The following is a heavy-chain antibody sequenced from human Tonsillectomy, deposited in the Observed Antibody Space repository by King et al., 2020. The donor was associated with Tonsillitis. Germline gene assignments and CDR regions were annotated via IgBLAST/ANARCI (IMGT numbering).Heavy chain of an antibody. CDR3: ARGGPIMGATAYDYYYGMDV. Sequence: VQLVESGGGLVKPGGSLRLSCAASGFTFSSYSMNWVRQAPGKGLEWVSSISSSSSYIYYADSVKGRFTISRENAKNSLYLQMNSLRAEDTAVYYCARGGPIMGATAYDYYYGMDVWGQGTTVTVSS. V-gene: IGHV3-21*01. J-gene: IGHJ6*02. CDR2: ISSSSSYI. CDR1: GFTFSSYS. D-gene: IGHD1-26*01.